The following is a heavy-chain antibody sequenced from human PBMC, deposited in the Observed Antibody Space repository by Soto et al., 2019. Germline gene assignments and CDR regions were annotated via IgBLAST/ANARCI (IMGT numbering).Heavy chain of an antibody. CDR1: GFTFSRHG. J-gene: IGHJ4*02. Sequence: PGGSLRLSCVASGFTFSRHGLSWVRQAPGKGLEWVSTINPSGDSTFYADSVKGRFTISRDNSKNTVYLQMNSLSVGDTAVYLCAKVDVSTAGSFDYWGQGAVATVSS. CDR3: AKVDVSTAGSFDY. D-gene: IGHD6-13*01. CDR2: INPSGDST. V-gene: IGHV3-23*01.